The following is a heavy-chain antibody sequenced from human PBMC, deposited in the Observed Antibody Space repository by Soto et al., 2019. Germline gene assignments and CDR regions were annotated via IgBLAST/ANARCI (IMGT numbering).Heavy chain of an antibody. J-gene: IGHJ6*02. Sequence: SLRLSCSASGFTFSSYAMHWFRHAPSKVLECVAVISYDGSNKYYADSVKGRFTISRDNSKNTLYLQMNSLRAEDTAVYYCARDRFWSGYYPYYYGMDVWGQGTTVTVSS. CDR3: ARDRFWSGYYPYYYGMDV. CDR2: ISYDGSNK. V-gene: IGHV3-30-3*01. D-gene: IGHD3-3*01. CDR1: GFTFSSYA.